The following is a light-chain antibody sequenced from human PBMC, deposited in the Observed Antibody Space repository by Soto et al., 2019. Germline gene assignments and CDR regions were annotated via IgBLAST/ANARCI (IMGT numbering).Light chain of an antibody. CDR3: QQYGSSRT. V-gene: IGKV3-20*01. CDR2: GAS. Sequence: EIVLTQSPGTLSLSPGERATLSCRARQSVSSSYLAWYQQKPGQAPRLLIYGASSRATSIRDRFSGSGSGTDFTLTISRLEPEDFAVYYCQQYGSSRTFGQGTKVEIK. CDR1: QSVSSSY. J-gene: IGKJ1*01.